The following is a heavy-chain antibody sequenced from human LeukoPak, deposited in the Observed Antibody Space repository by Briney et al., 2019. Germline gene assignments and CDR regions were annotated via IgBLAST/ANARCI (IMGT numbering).Heavy chain of an antibody. CDR2: ISWNSGSI. D-gene: IGHD6-13*01. CDR1: GFTFDDYA. V-gene: IGHV3-9*01. CDR3: ARERSSSWYDY. J-gene: IGHJ4*02. Sequence: PGRSLRLSCAASGFTFDDYAMHWVRQAPGKGLEWVSGISWNSGSIGYADSVKGRFTISRDNAKNSLYLQMNSLRAEDTAMYYCARERSSSWYDYWGQGTLVTVSS.